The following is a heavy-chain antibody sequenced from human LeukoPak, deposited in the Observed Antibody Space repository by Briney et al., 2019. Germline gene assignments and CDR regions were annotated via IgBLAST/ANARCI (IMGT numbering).Heavy chain of an antibody. Sequence: PGGSLRLSCEVSGSTFNSNYMSWVRQVPGKGLEWVSLIYSGGITYYSDSVKGRFTISRDSSKNTLYLQMNSLRAEDTAVYYCAKGLPYSGSYFGNIFDYWGQGTLVTVSS. V-gene: IGHV3-66*01. CDR2: IYSGGIT. CDR1: GSTFNSNY. CDR3: AKGLPYSGSYFGNIFDY. J-gene: IGHJ4*02. D-gene: IGHD1-26*01.